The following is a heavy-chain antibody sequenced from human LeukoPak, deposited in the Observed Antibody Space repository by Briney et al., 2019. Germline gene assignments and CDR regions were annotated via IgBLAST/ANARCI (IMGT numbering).Heavy chain of an antibody. CDR3: ARDMYSSTWYAAEYYYYGMDV. V-gene: IGHV3-53*01. CDR2: IYSGGST. D-gene: IGHD6-13*01. J-gene: IGHJ6*02. Sequence: GGSLRLSCTAPGFTVSSNYMSWVRQAPGKGLEWVSVIYSGGSTYYADSVKGRFTISRDNSKNTLYLQMNSLRAEDTAVYYCARDMYSSTWYAAEYYYYGMDVWGQGTTVTVSS. CDR1: GFTVSSNY.